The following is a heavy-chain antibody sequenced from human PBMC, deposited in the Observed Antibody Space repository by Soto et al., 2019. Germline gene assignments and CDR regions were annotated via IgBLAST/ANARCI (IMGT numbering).Heavy chain of an antibody. Sequence: QVQLVESGGGVVQPGRSLRLSCAASGFTFSSYGMHWVRQAPGKGLEWVAVISYDGSNKYYADSVKGRFTISRDNSKNTLYLQMNSLRAEDTAVYYCAKPHYDFWSGYDEPYYGMDVWGQGTTVTVS. J-gene: IGHJ6*02. CDR1: GFTFSSYG. D-gene: IGHD3-3*01. V-gene: IGHV3-30*18. CDR2: ISYDGSNK. CDR3: AKPHYDFWSGYDEPYYGMDV.